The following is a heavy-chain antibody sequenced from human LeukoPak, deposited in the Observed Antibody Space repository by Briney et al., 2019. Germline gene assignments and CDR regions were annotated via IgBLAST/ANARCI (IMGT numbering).Heavy chain of an antibody. V-gene: IGHV3-21*01. CDR3: ARVLHKRNYDGSTYYGY. J-gene: IGHJ4*02. CDR1: GFTFSGYS. Sequence: GGSLRLSCAASGFTFSGYSMNWVRQAPGKGLEWVSSISSSSSYIYYADSVKGRFTISRDNAKNSLYLQMNSLRAEDTAVYYCARVLHKRNYDGSTYYGYWGQGTLVTVSS. CDR2: ISSSSSYI. D-gene: IGHD3-22*01.